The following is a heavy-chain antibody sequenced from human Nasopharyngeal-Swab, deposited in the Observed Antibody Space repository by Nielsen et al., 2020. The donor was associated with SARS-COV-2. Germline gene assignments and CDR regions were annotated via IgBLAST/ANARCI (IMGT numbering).Heavy chain of an antibody. D-gene: IGHD6-13*01. Sequence: SETLSLTCAVSGGSISSGGYSWSWIRQPPGKGLEWIGYIYHSGSTYYNPSLKSRVTISVDRSKNQFSLKLSSVTAADTVVYYCARVFQEQQLAGGYYYGMDVWGQGTTVTVSS. V-gene: IGHV4-30-2*01. CDR3: ARVFQEQQLAGGYYYGMDV. CDR1: GGSISSGGYS. CDR2: IYHSGST. J-gene: IGHJ6*02.